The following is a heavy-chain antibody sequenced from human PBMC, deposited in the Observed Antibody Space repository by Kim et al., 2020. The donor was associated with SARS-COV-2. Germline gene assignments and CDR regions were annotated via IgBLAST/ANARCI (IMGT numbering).Heavy chain of an antibody. Sequence: ASVKVSCKASGYTFTGYYMHWVRQAPGQGLEWMGRINPNSGGTNYAQKFQGRVTMTRDTSISTAYMELSRLRSDDTAVYYCARGLYCSSTSCYIGGRQYYFDYWGQGTLVTVSS. J-gene: IGHJ4*02. V-gene: IGHV1-2*06. CDR1: GYTFTGYY. D-gene: IGHD2-2*02. CDR3: ARGLYCSSTSCYIGGRQYYFDY. CDR2: INPNSGGT.